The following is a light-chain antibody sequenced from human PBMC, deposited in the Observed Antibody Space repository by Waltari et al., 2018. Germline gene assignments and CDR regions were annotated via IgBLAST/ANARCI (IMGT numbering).Light chain of an antibody. V-gene: IGKV1-39*01. CDR1: QTINYY. CDR3: QQSYSIPFT. Sequence: DIQVTQSPSSLSASVGDRVSITCRASQTINYYLNWYQQKPGKAPKLLIYAASRLQSGVPSRFRGSGSGTDFTLVISNLQAEDFATYYCQQSYSIPFTFGPGTKVDIK. J-gene: IGKJ3*01. CDR2: AAS.